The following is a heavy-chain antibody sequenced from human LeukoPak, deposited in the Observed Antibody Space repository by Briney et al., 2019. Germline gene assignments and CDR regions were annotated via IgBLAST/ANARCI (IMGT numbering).Heavy chain of an antibody. V-gene: IGHV3-23*01. CDR2: ISGSGGST. CDR1: GFTVSSNY. D-gene: IGHD2-21*02. CDR3: AKDLPIVVVTAIPPYFDY. Sequence: PGGSLRLSCAASGFTVSSNYMSWVRQAPGKGLEWVSAISGSGGSTYYADSVKGRFTISRDNSKNTLYLQMNSLRAEDTAVYYCAKDLPIVVVTAIPPYFDYWGQGTLVTVSS. J-gene: IGHJ4*02.